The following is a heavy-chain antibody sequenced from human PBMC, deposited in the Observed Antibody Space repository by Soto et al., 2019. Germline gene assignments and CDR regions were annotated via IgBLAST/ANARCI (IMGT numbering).Heavy chain of an antibody. D-gene: IGHD2-8*01. CDR2: INPKSGGT. CDR1: GYTFTGYY. CDR3: ARTFSPIIDCTKGVCYSDYYYAMDV. V-gene: IGHV1-2*02. J-gene: IGHJ6*02. Sequence: ASVKVSCKASGYTFTGYYMHWVRQAPGQGLEWVGWINPKSGGTINAQKFQGRVTMTRDTSISTAYMELSRLRSDDTAVYYCARTFSPIIDCTKGVCYSDYYYAMDVWGQGTTVTVSS.